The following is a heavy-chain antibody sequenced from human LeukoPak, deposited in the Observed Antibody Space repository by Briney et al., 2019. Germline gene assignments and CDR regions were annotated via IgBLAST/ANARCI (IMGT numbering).Heavy chain of an antibody. CDR3: ARGSYGSWSYYAEYFQH. CDR2: IYYSGST. D-gene: IGHD3-10*01. CDR1: GGSISSYY. J-gene: IGHJ1*01. V-gene: IGHV4-59*08. Sequence: SETLSLTCTVSGGSISSYYWNWIRQPPGKGLEWIGYIYYSGSTDYNPSLKSRVTISVDTSKNQFSLKLSSVTAADTAVYYCARGSYGSWSYYAEYFQHWGQGTLVTVSS.